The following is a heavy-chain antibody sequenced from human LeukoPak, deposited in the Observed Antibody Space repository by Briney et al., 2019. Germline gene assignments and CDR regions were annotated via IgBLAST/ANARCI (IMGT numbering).Heavy chain of an antibody. V-gene: IGHV3-23*01. J-gene: IGHJ4*02. CDR2: ISASGSRR. Sequence: PGGSLRLSCAASGFTFSSYEMTWVRQAPGKGLEWISYISASGSRRTYADSVKGRFTISRDNSKNTLYLQMNSLRAEDTAVYYCAKGRQWLAKGAFDYWGQGTLVTVSS. CDR3: AKGRQWLAKGAFDY. D-gene: IGHD6-19*01. CDR1: GFTFSSYE.